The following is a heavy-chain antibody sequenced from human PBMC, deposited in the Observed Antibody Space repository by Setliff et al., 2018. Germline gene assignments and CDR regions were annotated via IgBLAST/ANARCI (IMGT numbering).Heavy chain of an antibody. CDR1: GFTFSNAW. Sequence: PGGSLRLSCAASGFTFSNAWMSWVRQAPGKGLEWVGRIKSKTDGGTTDYAAPVKGRFTISRDDTKNTLYLQMNSLKTEDTAVYYCTTDWQIIDIVVVVAARYFQHWGQGTLVTVSS. CDR2: IKSKTDGGTT. CDR3: TTDWQIIDIVVVVAARYFQH. V-gene: IGHV3-15*01. J-gene: IGHJ1*01. D-gene: IGHD2-15*01.